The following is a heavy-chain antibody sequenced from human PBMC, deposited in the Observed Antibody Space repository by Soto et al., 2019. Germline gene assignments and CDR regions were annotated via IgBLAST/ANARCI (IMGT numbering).Heavy chain of an antibody. Sequence: GGSLRLSCAASGFTFSSYAMSWVRQAPGKGLEWVSAISGSGGSTYYADSVKGRFTISRDNSKNTLYLQMNSLRAEDTAVYYCAKAITLIVVVTGNWFEHWGQGTLVTVSS. V-gene: IGHV3-23*01. CDR2: ISGSGGST. J-gene: IGHJ5*02. D-gene: IGHD3-22*01. CDR3: AKAITLIVVVTGNWFEH. CDR1: GFTFSSYA.